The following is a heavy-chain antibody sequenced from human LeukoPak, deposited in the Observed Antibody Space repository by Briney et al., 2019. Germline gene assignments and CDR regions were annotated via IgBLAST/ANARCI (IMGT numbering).Heavy chain of an antibody. CDR3: AKEPREYCSSTSCPNWIDP. D-gene: IGHD2-2*01. J-gene: IGHJ5*02. Sequence: GGSLRLSCAASGFTFSSYAMSWVRQAPGKGREWVSALSASGGTTYYADSVKGRFTISRDNSKNTLYLQMSSLRAEDTAVYYCAKEPREYCSSTSCPNWIDPWGQGTLVTVSS. CDR1: GFTFSSYA. CDR2: LSASGGTT. V-gene: IGHV3-23*01.